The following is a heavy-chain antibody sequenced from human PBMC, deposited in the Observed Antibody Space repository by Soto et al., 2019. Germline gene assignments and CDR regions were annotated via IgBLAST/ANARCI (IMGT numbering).Heavy chain of an antibody. J-gene: IGHJ4*02. CDR2: INSDGSNT. CDR3: ARLGYSSGWDY. CDR1: GFTFSGYL. Sequence: EVQLVESGGGLVQPGGSLRLSCAASGFTFSGYLMHWARQAPGKGLLWVSRINSDGSNTIYADSVKGRFTISRDNAKNTLYLQMNSLRAEDTAVYYCARLGYSSGWDYWGQGTLVTVSS. D-gene: IGHD6-19*01. V-gene: IGHV3-74*01.